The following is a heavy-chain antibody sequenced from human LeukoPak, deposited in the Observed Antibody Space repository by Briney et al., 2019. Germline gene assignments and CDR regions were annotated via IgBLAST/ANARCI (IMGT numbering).Heavy chain of an antibody. J-gene: IGHJ4*02. CDR1: GGSISNDY. V-gene: IGHV4-59*12. CDR2: IYYTGST. Sequence: PSETLSLTCTVSGGSISNDYWSWVRQPPGKGLEWIGYIYYTGSTNYNPSLKSRVTISVDTSKNQFSLKLGSVTAADTAVYYCARVLAYYYDSSGYYYEGRIDYWGQGTLVTVSS. CDR3: ARVLAYYYDSSGYYYEGRIDY. D-gene: IGHD3-22*01.